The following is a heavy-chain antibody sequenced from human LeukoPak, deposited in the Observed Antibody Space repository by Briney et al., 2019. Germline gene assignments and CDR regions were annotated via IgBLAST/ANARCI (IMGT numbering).Heavy chain of an antibody. J-gene: IGHJ5*02. CDR1: GGSISSYY. Sequence: SETLSLTCTVCGGSISSYYWSWIRQPPGKGLEWIGYIYYSGSTNYNPSLKSRVTISVDTSKNQFSLKLSSVTAADTAVYYCARGVTGRPREWFDPWGQGTLVTVSS. CDR3: ARGVTGRPREWFDP. CDR2: IYYSGST. V-gene: IGHV4-59*12. D-gene: IGHD5-18*01.